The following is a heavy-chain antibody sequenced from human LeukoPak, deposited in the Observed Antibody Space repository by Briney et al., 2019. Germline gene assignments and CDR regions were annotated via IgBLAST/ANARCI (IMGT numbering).Heavy chain of an antibody. D-gene: IGHD3-22*01. CDR2: INHSGST. CDR3: ARGRSYYDSSGEPPDY. CDR1: GGSFSGYY. Sequence: SETLSLTCAVYGGSFSGYYWNWIRQPPGKGLEWIGEINHSGSTNYNPSLKSRVTISVDTSKNQFSLKLSSVTAADTAVYYCARGRSYYDSSGEPPDYWGQGTLVTVSS. V-gene: IGHV4-34*01. J-gene: IGHJ4*02.